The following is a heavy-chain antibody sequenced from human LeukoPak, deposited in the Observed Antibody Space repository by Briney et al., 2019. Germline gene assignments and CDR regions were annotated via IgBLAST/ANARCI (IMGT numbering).Heavy chain of an antibody. D-gene: IGHD3-22*01. V-gene: IGHV4-4*09. J-gene: IGHJ5*02. CDR3: ARHGRLSHDSRFDP. CDR1: GGSISSYY. CDR2: IYTSGST. Sequence: PSETLSLTCTVSGGSISSYYWSWIRQPPGKGLEWIGYIYTSGSTNYNPSLKSRVTISVDTSKNQFSLKLSSVTAADTAVYYCARHGRLSHDSRFDPWGQGTLVTVSS.